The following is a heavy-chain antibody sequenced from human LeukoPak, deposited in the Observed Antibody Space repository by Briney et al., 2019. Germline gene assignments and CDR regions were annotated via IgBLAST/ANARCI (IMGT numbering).Heavy chain of an antibody. Sequence: PGGSLRLSCAASGFTFSSYWMSWVRQAPGKGLEWVANIKQDGSEKYYVDSVKGRFTISRDNAKNSLYLQMNSLRAEDTAVYYCARDEMIVVASYYYYGMDVWGQGTTVTVSS. D-gene: IGHD3-22*01. CDR1: GFTFSSYW. J-gene: IGHJ6*02. V-gene: IGHV3-7*01. CDR2: IKQDGSEK. CDR3: ARDEMIVVASYYYYGMDV.